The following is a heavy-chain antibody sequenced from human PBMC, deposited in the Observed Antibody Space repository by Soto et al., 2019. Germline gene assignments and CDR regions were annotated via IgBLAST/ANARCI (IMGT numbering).Heavy chain of an antibody. CDR2: INPIFGTA. J-gene: IGHJ6*02. CDR1: GYTFTSYA. V-gene: IGHV1-69*13. D-gene: IGHD3-10*02. Sequence: GASVKVSCKASGYTFTSYAMHWVRQAPGQRLEWMGGINPIFGTANYAQKFQGRVTITADESTSTAYMELSSLRSEDTAVYYCARSPLEMATIFGVYYSGMDVWGQGTTVPVS. CDR3: ARSPLEMATIFGVYYSGMDV.